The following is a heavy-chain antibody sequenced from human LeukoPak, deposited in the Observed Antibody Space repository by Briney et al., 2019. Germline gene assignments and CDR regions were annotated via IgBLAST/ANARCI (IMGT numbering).Heavy chain of an antibody. J-gene: IGHJ4*02. CDR3: ARVGIVAVAGTWGNYFDY. D-gene: IGHD6-19*01. CDR1: GGSISSYY. Sequence: SETLSLTCTVSGGSISSYYWSWIRQPPGKGLEWIGYIYYSGGTNYNPSLKSRVTISVDTSKNQFSLKLSSVTAADTAVYYCARVGIVAVAGTWGNYFDYWGQGTLVTVSS. V-gene: IGHV4-59*01. CDR2: IYYSGGT.